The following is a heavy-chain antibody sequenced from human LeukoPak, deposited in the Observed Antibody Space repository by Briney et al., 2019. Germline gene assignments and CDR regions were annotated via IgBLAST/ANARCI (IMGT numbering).Heavy chain of an antibody. CDR1: GYTFTSYA. D-gene: IGHD3-22*01. V-gene: IGHV1-69*06. CDR2: IIPIFGTA. CDR3: ARDGYYYDSSGTPPDY. J-gene: IGHJ4*02. Sequence: GPPVKVSCKASGYTFTSYAISWVRQAPGQGLEWMGRIIPIFGTANYAQKFQGRVTITADKSTSTAYMELSSLRSEDTAVYYCARDGYYYDSSGTPPDYWGQGTLVTVSS.